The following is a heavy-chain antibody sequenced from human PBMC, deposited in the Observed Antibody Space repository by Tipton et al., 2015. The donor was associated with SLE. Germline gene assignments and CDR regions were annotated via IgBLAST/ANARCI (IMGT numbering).Heavy chain of an antibody. D-gene: IGHD6-13*01. CDR2: TYYSGNT. Sequence: TLSLTCIVSGGSISSGGYYWGWIRQLPGKGLEWNGYTYYSGNTYYNPSLKSRVTISVDTSKNQFSLKLSSVTAADTAVYYCARRPSIAAAGTFDYWGQGTLVTVSS. CDR3: ARRPSIAAAGTFDY. J-gene: IGHJ4*02. CDR1: GGSISSGGYY. V-gene: IGHV4-31*03.